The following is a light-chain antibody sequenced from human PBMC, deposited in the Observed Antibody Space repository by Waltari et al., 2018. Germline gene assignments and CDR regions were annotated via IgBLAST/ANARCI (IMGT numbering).Light chain of an antibody. J-gene: IGKJ1*01. CDR3: MQGTHWPRT. Sequence: DVVMTQSPLSLPVPLGQPASISCRSSQSLLNSGGNTFLNWFQQRPVQSPRRQMYQVSNRDSGVPDRFSGSGSGTDVTRKIRRVEAEDVGVYYCMQGTHWPRTFGQGTKVEIK. CDR2: QVS. CDR1: QSLLNSGGNTF. V-gene: IGKV2-30*01.